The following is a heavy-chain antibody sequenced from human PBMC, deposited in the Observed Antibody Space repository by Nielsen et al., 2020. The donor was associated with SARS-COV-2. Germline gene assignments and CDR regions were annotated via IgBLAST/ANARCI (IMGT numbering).Heavy chain of an antibody. CDR3: ARSRSCYGWFDP. Sequence: GEALKIYCAASGCTVSRKYMSWVRQAQGKGLEWVSVIYSGGRTYYADSVKGRFTISRDKSKNTLYLQMNSLRAEDTAVYYCARSRSCYGWFDPWGQGTLVTVSS. CDR1: GCTVSRKY. J-gene: IGHJ5*02. D-gene: IGHD6-13*01. CDR2: IYSGGRT. V-gene: IGHV3-66*01.